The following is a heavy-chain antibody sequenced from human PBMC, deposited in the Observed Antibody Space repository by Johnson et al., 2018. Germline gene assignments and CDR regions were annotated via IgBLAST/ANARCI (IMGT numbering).Heavy chain of an antibody. CDR1: TFSFSNYG. Sequence: QVQLVQSGVVQPGRSLRLSCAAATFSFSNYGMHWVRQAPGRGLAGVAVISYDGSNKYYADSVKGRFTISRDNSKNTLYLQMNSRRAEDTAVYYCGRERGSGSNNRYCHPWGQGTLVTVPS. J-gene: IGHJ1*01. D-gene: IGHD1-26*01. CDR2: ISYDGSNK. V-gene: IGHV3-30*03. CDR3: GRERGSGSNNRYCHP.